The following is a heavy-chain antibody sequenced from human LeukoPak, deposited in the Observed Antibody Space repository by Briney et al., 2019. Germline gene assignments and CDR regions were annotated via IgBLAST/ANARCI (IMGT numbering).Heavy chain of an antibody. V-gene: IGHV1-2*02. D-gene: IGHD3-3*01. CDR3: ARHGGITIFGVAQTGGAFDI. CDR2: INPNSGGT. CDR1: VYTFTGYY. Sequence: GASVKVSCKASVYTFTGYYMHWVRQAPGQGLEWMGWINPNSGGTNYAQKFQGRVTMTRDTSISTAYMELSRLRSDDTAVYYCARHGGITIFGVAQTGGAFDIWGQGTMVTVSS. J-gene: IGHJ3*02.